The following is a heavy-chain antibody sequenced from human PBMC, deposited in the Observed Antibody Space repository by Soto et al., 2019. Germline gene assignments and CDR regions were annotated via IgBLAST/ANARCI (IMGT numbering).Heavy chain of an antibody. D-gene: IGHD1-1*01. CDR1: GYSFTSYW. V-gene: IGHV5-10-1*04. Sequence: GESLKISCKGSGYSFTSYWISWVRQMPGKGLEWMGRIDPSDSYTNYSPSFQGQVTISADKSISTAYLQWSSLKASDTAMYYCARTLLETATTRDAFDIWGQGTMVTVSS. CDR2: IDPSDSYT. CDR3: ARTLLETATTRDAFDI. J-gene: IGHJ3*02.